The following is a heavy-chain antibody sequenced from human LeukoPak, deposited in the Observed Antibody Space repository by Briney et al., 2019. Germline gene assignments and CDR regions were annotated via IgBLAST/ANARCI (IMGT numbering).Heavy chain of an antibody. Sequence: GGSLRLSCAASGFTFRSYGMHWVRQAPGKGLEWVAVMSYDGSNKYYADSGKGRFTISRDNSKNTLYLQMNSLIAEDTAVYYCAKDIRIAAAGTATDYFDSWGQGTLVTVSS. J-gene: IGHJ4*02. V-gene: IGHV3-30*18. CDR3: AKDIRIAAAGTATDYFDS. D-gene: IGHD6-13*01. CDR1: GFTFRSYG. CDR2: MSYDGSNK.